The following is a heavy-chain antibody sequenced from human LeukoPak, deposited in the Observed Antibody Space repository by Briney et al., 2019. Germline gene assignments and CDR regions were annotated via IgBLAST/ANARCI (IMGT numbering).Heavy chain of an antibody. Sequence: SETLSLTCAVYGGSFSGYYWSWIRQPPGKGLEWIGEINHSGSTNYNPSLKSRVTISVDTSKNQFSLKLSSVTAADTAVYYCARLKRAYYYDSSGQYYFDYWGQGTLVTVSS. V-gene: IGHV4-34*01. D-gene: IGHD3-22*01. CDR1: GGSFSGYY. J-gene: IGHJ4*02. CDR3: ARLKRAYYYDSSGQYYFDY. CDR2: INHSGST.